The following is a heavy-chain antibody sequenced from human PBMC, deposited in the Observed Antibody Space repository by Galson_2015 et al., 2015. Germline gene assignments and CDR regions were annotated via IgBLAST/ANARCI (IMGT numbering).Heavy chain of an antibody. CDR3: ARTKAVAAVWANYYYMDV. J-gene: IGHJ6*03. V-gene: IGHV4-34*01. CDR1: GGSFGVYY. CDR2: INHSGRT. D-gene: IGHD6-19*01. Sequence: VTLSLTCAVYGGSFGVYYWRWIRQRPGKGREWIGEINHSGRTNYNPSLKSRVTISVDTSKNQFSLKLRSVPAADTAVYYGARTKAVAAVWANYYYMDVWAKGTTVTVSS.